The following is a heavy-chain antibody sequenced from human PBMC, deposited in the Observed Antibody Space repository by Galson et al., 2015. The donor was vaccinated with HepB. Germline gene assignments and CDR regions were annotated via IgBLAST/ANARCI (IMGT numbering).Heavy chain of an antibody. CDR2: INPSGGST. D-gene: IGHD3-3*01. CDR3: ARDLSPRYFGVVNQNWFDP. V-gene: IGHV1-46*01. Sequence: SVKVSCKASGYTFTSYYMHWVRQAPGQGLEWMGIINPSGGSTSYAQKFQGRVTMTRDTSTSTVYMELSSLRSEDTAVYYCARDLSPRYFGVVNQNWFDPWGQGTLVTVSS. J-gene: IGHJ5*02. CDR1: GYTFTSYY.